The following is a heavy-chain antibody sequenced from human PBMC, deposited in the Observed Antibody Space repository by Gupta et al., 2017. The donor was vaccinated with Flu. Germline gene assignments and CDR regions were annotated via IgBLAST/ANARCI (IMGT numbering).Heavy chain of an antibody. CDR3: ARLGGSGTSFHYFYSLDV. CDR2: ISRSSGYI. V-gene: IGHV3-21*02. J-gene: IGHJ6*02. D-gene: IGHD2-15*01. CDR1: GFSFDPYT. Sequence: EVELVESGGGLVRPGGSLRLSCAASGFSFDPYTFNWVRQAPGRGLEWLASISRSSGYIYYADSVKGRFTISRDNSKNSVYLQLNSLRAEDTALYYCARLGGSGTSFHYFYSLDVWGQGTTVTVSS.